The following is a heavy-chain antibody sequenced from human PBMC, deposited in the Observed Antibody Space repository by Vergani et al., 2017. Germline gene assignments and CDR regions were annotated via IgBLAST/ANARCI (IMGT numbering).Heavy chain of an antibody. V-gene: IGHV1-69*02. CDR2: IIPILGIA. D-gene: IGHD4-11*01. Sequence: QVQLVQSGAEVKKPGSSVKVSCKASGGTFSSYTISWVRQAPGQGLEWMGRIIPILGIANYAQKLQGRVTMTTDTSTSTAYMELRSLRSDDTAVYYCARVGAEREHDYRISYGMDVWGQGTTVTVSS. CDR1: GGTFSSYT. CDR3: ARVGAEREHDYRISYGMDV. J-gene: IGHJ6*02.